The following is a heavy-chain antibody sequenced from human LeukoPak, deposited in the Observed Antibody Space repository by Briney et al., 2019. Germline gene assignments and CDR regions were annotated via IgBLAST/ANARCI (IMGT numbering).Heavy chain of an antibody. D-gene: IGHD6-19*01. CDR1: GFSVSNTY. CDR2: IYSSGGT. J-gene: IGHJ4*02. CDR3: ARDSSGPAF. Sequence: GGSLRLSCAASGFSVSNTYMSWVRQAPGKGLEWVSVIYSSGGTFYSDSVKGRFTISRDSSKNTLYLQMNSLRVDDTAVYYCARDSSGPAFWGQGTLVTVSP. V-gene: IGHV3-53*01.